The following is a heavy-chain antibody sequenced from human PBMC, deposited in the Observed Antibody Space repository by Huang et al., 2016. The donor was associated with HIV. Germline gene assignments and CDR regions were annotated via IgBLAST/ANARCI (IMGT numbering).Heavy chain of an antibody. D-gene: IGHD4-17*01. CDR2: IIPMFGTP. V-gene: IGHV1-69*13. CDR3: ARGQLGSYGDYDVLY. J-gene: IGHJ4*02. Sequence: QVQLVQSGAEVKTPGSSVKVSCKASGGTLSKYAISWVRQSPGQGLEWMGGIIPMFGTPNYSRNFQGRVTITADDSTSTTYVEVSSLRSEDTALYYCARGQLGSYGDYDVLYWGQGTLVTVSS. CDR1: GGTLSKYA.